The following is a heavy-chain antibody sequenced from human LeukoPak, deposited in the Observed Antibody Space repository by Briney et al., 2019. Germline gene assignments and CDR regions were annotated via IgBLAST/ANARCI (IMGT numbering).Heavy chain of an antibody. CDR3: ARDQNYGDSPYFDY. V-gene: IGHV4-4*07. CDR2: IYTSGST. D-gene: IGHD4-17*01. CDR1: GGYISSYY. Sequence: SETLSLTCTVSGGYISSYYWSWIRQPAGKGLEWIGRIYTSGSTNYNPSLKSRVTISVDKSKTQFSLKLSSIPGAEMAAYYCARDQNYGDSPYFDYWGQGTLVTVSS. J-gene: IGHJ4*02.